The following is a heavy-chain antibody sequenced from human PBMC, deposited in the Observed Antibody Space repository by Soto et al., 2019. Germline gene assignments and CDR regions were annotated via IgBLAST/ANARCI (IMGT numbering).Heavy chain of an antibody. D-gene: IGHD3-10*01. J-gene: IGHJ6*02. Sequence: QVQLVESGGGVVQPGRSLRLSCAASGFTFSSYAMHWVRQAPGKGLEWVAVISYDGSNKYYADSVKGRFTISRDNSKNTRNLQMNSLRAEDTAVYYCARETMVRGWGYGMAVWGQGTTVTVSS. V-gene: IGHV3-30-3*01. CDR2: ISYDGSNK. CDR3: ARETMVRGWGYGMAV. CDR1: GFTFSSYA.